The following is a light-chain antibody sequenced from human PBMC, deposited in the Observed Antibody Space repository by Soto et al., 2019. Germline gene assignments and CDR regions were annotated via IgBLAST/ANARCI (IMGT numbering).Light chain of an antibody. CDR3: CSYAGSSTVV. J-gene: IGLJ3*02. V-gene: IGLV2-23*02. Sequence: QSALTQPASVSGSPGQSITISCTGTSSDVGNYNFVSWYQQHPGKAPKLMIYEVSKRPSGVSNRFSGSKSGNTASLTISGLQTEDEADYYCCSYAGSSTVVFGGGTQLTVL. CDR1: SSDVGNYNF. CDR2: EVS.